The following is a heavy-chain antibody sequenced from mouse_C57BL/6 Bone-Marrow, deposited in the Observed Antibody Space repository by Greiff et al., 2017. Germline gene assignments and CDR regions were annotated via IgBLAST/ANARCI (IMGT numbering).Heavy chain of an antibody. CDR1: GFTFSSYG. CDR3: ARRYGSSYWYFDV. V-gene: IGHV5-6*02. J-gene: IGHJ1*03. CDR2: ISSGGSYT. D-gene: IGHD1-1*01. Sequence: VKLVESGGDLVKPGGSLKLSCAASGFTFSSYGMSWVRQTPDKRLEWVATISSGGSYTYYPDSVKGRFTISRHNAKNTLYLQMSSLKSEDTAMYYCARRYGSSYWYFDVWGTGTTVTVSS.